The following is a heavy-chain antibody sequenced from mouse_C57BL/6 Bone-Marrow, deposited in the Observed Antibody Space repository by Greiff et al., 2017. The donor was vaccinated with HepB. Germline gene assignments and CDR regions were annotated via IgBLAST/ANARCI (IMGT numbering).Heavy chain of an antibody. Sequence: QVQLKQPGAELVKPGASVKMSCKASGYTFTSYWITWVKQRPGQGLEWIGDIYPGSGSTNYNEKFKSKATLTVDTSSSTACMQLSSLTSEDSAVYYCVIYDGYYGAYWGQGTLVTVSA. J-gene: IGHJ3*01. CDR2: IYPGSGST. D-gene: IGHD2-3*01. V-gene: IGHV1-55*01. CDR3: VIYDGYYGAY. CDR1: GYTFTSYW.